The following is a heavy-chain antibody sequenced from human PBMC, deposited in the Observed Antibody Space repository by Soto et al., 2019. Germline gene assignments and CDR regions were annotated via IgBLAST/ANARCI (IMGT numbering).Heavy chain of an antibody. CDR1: GFNLGSYW. CDR2: SNDYGTTI. J-gene: IGHJ4*02. V-gene: IGHV3-74*01. CDR3: ARGGLDPFDY. Sequence: GESLRLSCAASGFNLGSYWMHWVRQAPGKGLVWVSSSNDYGTTINYAESVEGRVTISRDDAKSEVYRQKNDLRAEDTAVYYGARGGLDPFDYWGQGALVTVSS. D-gene: IGHD1-1*01.